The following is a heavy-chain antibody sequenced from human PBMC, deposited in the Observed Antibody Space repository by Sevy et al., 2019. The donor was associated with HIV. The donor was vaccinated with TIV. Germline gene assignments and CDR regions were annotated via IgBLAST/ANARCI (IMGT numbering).Heavy chain of an antibody. D-gene: IGHD3-3*01. Sequence: SETLSLTCTVSGGSISSSNYYWGWIRQPPGKGLEWIGTIYYSGSAYYNSSLKSRFTIFIDTSNNQFSLRLSSVTAADTAGYYCARRDYYGYSDSWGQGTLVTVSS. CDR2: IYYSGSA. CDR3: ARRDYYGYSDS. V-gene: IGHV4-39*01. J-gene: IGHJ4*02. CDR1: GGSISSSNYY.